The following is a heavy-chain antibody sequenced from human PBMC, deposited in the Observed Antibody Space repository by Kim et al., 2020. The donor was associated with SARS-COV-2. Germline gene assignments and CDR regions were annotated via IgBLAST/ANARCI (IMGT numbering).Heavy chain of an antibody. J-gene: IGHJ6*02. D-gene: IGHD3-3*01. CDR3: ARDSYDFWSGSFYYYYGMDV. V-gene: IGHV4-34*01. CDR2: INHSGST. Sequence: SETLSLTCAVYGGSFSGYYWSWIRQPPGKGLEWIGEINHSGSTNYNPSLKSRVTISVDTSKNQFSLKLSSVTAADTAVYYCARDSYDFWSGSFYYYYGMDVWGQGTTVTVSS. CDR1: GGSFSGYY.